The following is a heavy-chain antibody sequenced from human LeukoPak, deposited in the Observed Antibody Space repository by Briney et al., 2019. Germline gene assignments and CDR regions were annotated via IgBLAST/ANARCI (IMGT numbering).Heavy chain of an antibody. CDR2: MNEDGSEK. Sequence: PGGSLRLSCAASGFGFSNYWMSWVRQAPGKGLEWVANMNEDGSEKNYVDSVKGRFTISRDNAQDSLYLQMNSLRAEDTAVYYCERDRGYSNFDYWGQGTLLTVSS. J-gene: IGHJ4*02. CDR1: GFGFSNYW. D-gene: IGHD4-11*01. V-gene: IGHV3-7*01. CDR3: ERDRGYSNFDY.